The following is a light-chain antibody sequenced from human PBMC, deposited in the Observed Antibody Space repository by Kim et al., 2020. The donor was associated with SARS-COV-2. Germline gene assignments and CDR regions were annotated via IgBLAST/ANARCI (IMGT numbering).Light chain of an antibody. CDR3: QQYYSTPPS. CDR2: WAS. V-gene: IGKV4-1*01. CDR1: QTVLHNSNNKNY. Sequence: TAPLNCKSSQTVLHNSNNKNYLAWYQQKPGQAPKLLIYWASIRESGVSDRFSGSGSETDFTLTISSLQAEDVAVYYCQQYYSTPPSFGQGTKLEI. J-gene: IGKJ2*03.